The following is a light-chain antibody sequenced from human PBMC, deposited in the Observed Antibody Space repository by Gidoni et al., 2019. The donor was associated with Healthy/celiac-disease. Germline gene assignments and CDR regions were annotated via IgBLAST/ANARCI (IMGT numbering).Light chain of an antibody. J-gene: IGLJ1*01. CDR1: SSDVGGYNY. CDR3: SSYTSSSTLVYV. V-gene: IGLV2-14*01. Sequence: QSALTQPASVSGSPGQSLTISCTGTSSDVGGYNYVSWYQQHPGKAPTLMIYAVSNRPSGVSNRFSGSKSGNTASLTISGLQAEDEADYYCSSYTSSSTLVYVFGTGTKVTVL. CDR2: AVS.